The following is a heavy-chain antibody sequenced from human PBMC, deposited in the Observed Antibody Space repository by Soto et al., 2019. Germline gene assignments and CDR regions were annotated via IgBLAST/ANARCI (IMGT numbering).Heavy chain of an antibody. CDR1: GGTFSSYA. CDR2: IIPIFGTA. CDR3: ASEGGSIAAPFDY. D-gene: IGHD6-6*01. Sequence: GASVKVSCKASGGTFSSYAISWVRQAPGQGLEWMGGIIPIFGTANYAQKFQGRVTITADESTSTAYMELSSLRSEDTAVYYCASEGGSIAAPFDYWGQGTLVTVSS. V-gene: IGHV1-69*13. J-gene: IGHJ4*02.